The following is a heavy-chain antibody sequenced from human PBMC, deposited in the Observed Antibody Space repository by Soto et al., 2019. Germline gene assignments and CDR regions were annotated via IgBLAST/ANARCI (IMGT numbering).Heavy chain of an antibody. CDR2: INHSGST. CDR3: AGGPRDIVVVVAATRHDY. CDR1: GGSFSGYY. J-gene: IGHJ4*02. D-gene: IGHD2-15*01. V-gene: IGHV4-34*01. Sequence: QVQLQQWGAGLLKPSETLSLTCAVYGGSFSGYYWSWIRQPPGKGLEWIGEINHSGSTNYNPSLKRRVTISVDPSKNQFSLKLSSVTAAGTAVYYCAGGPRDIVVVVAATRHDYWGQGTLVTVSS.